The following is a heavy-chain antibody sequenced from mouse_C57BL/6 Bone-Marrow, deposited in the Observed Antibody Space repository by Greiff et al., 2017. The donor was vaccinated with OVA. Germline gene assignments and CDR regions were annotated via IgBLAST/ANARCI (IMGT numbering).Heavy chain of an antibody. CDR3: AREGDDGYYGYFDY. Sequence: EVHLVESEGGLVQPGSSMKLSCTASGFTFSDYYMAWVRQVPEKGLEWVANINYDGSSTYYLDSLKSRFIISRDNAKNILYLQMSSLKSEDTATYYCAREGDDGYYGYFDYWGQGTTLTVSS. V-gene: IGHV5-16*01. CDR1: GFTFSDYY. J-gene: IGHJ2*01. CDR2: INYDGSST. D-gene: IGHD2-3*01.